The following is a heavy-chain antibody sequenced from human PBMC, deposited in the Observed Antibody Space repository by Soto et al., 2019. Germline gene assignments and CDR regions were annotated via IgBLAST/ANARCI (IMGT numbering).Heavy chain of an antibody. J-gene: IGHJ4*02. CDR1: GDSISRNSHY. CDR2: IYYSGST. Sequence: SETLSLTCTVSGDSISRNSHYWCCIRQPPGKGLEWIGSIYYSGSTYYNPSLKSRVTISVDTSKNQFSLKLSSVTAADTAVYYCARDSIVLGPFDYWGQGTLVTVSS. CDR3: ARDSIVLGPFDY. D-gene: IGHD2-2*01. V-gene: IGHV4-39*02.